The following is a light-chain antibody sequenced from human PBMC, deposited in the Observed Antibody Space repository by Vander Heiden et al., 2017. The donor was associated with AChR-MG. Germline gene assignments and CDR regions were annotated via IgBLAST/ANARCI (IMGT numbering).Light chain of an antibody. CDR3: QSYDGTNLV. CDR2: GYN. CDR1: GGSIASNY. Sequence: FMLTQPHSVSESPGKTVTISCPGSGGSIASNYIQWYQHRPCSAPSTVNYGYNQRPSGVPDRFSGSIDSSSNAASLTNSGLKSEDEADYYCQSYDGTNLVFGGGTKLTVL. V-gene: IGLV6-57*02. J-gene: IGLJ2*01.